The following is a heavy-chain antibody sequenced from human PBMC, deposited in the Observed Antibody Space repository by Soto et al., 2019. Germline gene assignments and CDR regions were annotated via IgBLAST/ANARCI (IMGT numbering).Heavy chain of an antibody. V-gene: IGHV3-49*04. Sequence: GGSLRLSCTASGFTFGHYAMSWVRQAPGKGLEWMSLIRNKACRGTTQYAASVRGRSTISRDASKRIGYLQMHSLKTEDTAVYYCTRGDMALNASWGKGTLVTVSS. J-gene: IGHJ5*02. CDR2: IRNKACRGTT. D-gene: IGHD2-15*01. CDR1: GFTFGHYA. CDR3: TRGDMALNAS.